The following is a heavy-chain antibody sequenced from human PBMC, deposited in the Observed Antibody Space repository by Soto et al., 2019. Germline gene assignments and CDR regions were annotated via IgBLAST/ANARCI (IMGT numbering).Heavy chain of an antibody. D-gene: IGHD6-19*01. CDR2: ISWNSGII. CDR3: AKDIGSGSYWYFDL. V-gene: IGHV3-9*01. CDR1: GLTFDDKV. J-gene: IGHJ2*01. Sequence: EVQLVESGGGLVQPGRSLRLSCAASGLTFDDKVMHWVRQAPGKGLEWVSGISWNSGIIGYADSLKGRFTISRDNAKNYLYLQMNSLRAEDTALYYCAKDIGSGSYWYFDLWGRGTLVTVSS.